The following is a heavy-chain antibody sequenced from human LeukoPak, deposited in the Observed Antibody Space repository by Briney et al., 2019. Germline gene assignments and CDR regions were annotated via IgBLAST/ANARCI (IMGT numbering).Heavy chain of an antibody. Sequence: ASVKVSCKASGYTFTSYDINWVRQATGQGLEWMGWMNPNSGNTGYAQKFQGRVTMTRNTSISTAYMELSSLRSDDTAVYYCARAPPGGCSSTSCYYYYYGMDVWGQGTTVTVSS. CDR2: MNPNSGNT. J-gene: IGHJ6*02. V-gene: IGHV1-8*01. D-gene: IGHD2-2*01. CDR1: GYTFTSYD. CDR3: ARAPPGGCSSTSCYYYYYGMDV.